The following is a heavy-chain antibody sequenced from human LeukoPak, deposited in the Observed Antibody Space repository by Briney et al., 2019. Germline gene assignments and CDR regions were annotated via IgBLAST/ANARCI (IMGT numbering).Heavy chain of an antibody. CDR3: AKDELGYCSSTSCYHGMDV. CDR1: GFTFSSYA. V-gene: IGHV3-23*01. D-gene: IGHD2-2*01. J-gene: IGHJ6*02. Sequence: GGSLRLSCAASGFTFSSYAMSWVRQAPGKGLEWVSAISGSGGSTYYADSVKGRFTISRDNSKNTLYLQMNSLRAEDTAVYYCAKDELGYCSSTSCYHGMDVWGQGTLVTVSS. CDR2: ISGSGGST.